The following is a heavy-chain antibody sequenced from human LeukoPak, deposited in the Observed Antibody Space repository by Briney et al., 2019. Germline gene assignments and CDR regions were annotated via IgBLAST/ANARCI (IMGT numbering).Heavy chain of an antibody. CDR2: ISGSGGST. CDR1: GFTFSSYA. Sequence: GGSLRLSCAASGFTFSSYAISWVRQAPGKGLEWVSAISGSGGSTYYADSVKGRFTISRDNSKNTLYLQMNSLRAEDTAVYYCAKGDSGSYWVFDYWGQGTLVTVSS. J-gene: IGHJ4*02. D-gene: IGHD1-26*01. V-gene: IGHV3-23*01. CDR3: AKGDSGSYWVFDY.